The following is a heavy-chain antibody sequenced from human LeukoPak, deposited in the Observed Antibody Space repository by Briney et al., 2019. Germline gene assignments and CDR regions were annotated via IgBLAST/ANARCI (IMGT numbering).Heavy chain of an antibody. D-gene: IGHD6-13*01. CDR1: GGSISSSSYY. CDR3: ASYVAAAGT. CDR2: IYYSGST. V-gene: IGHV4-39*01. J-gene: IGHJ5*02. Sequence: SETLSLTCTVSGGSISSSSYYWGWIRQPPGKGLEWIGSIYYSGSTYYNPSLKSRVTISADTFKNQFSLKLSSVTAADTAVYYCASYVAAAGTWGQGTLVTVSS.